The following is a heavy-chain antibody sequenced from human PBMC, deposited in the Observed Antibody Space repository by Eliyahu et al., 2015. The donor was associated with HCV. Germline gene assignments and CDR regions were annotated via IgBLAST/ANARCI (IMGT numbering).Heavy chain of an antibody. CDR1: GFTFSNYA. Sequence: VQLLESGGGLVQPGGSLRLSCAASGFTFSNYAMTWVRQAPGKGLEWVSSISGHGDSVYYADSVRGXFTISRDNSKDTLYLQMNSLRVGDTAVYYCAKDLHDYGDFWGQGTLVTVSS. J-gene: IGHJ4*02. V-gene: IGHV3-23*01. CDR2: ISGHGDSV. CDR3: AKDLHDYGDF.